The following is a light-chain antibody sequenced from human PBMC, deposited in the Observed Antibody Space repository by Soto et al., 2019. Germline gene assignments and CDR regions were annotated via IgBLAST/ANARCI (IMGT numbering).Light chain of an antibody. CDR1: SSDVGGYNY. Sequence: QSVLTQPASVSGSPGQSITISCTGTSSDVGGYNYVSWYQHYPGKAPKLMICEVSNRPSGVSNRFSGSKAGNTASLTISGLRAEDEADYYCSCYTDSSTVVFGGGTQLTVL. J-gene: IGLJ2*01. V-gene: IGLV2-14*01. CDR3: SCYTDSSTVV. CDR2: EVS.